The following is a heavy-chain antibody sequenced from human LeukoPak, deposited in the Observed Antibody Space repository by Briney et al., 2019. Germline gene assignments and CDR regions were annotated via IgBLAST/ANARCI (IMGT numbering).Heavy chain of an antibody. J-gene: IGHJ4*02. V-gene: IGHV3-21*01. CDR2: ISSSSSYI. CDR1: GFTFSSYS. D-gene: IGHD6-13*01. CDR3: ARSDTYSSSWPFDY. Sequence: GGSLRLSCAASGFTFSSYSMNWVRQPPGKGLEWVSSISSSSSYIYYADSVKGRFTISRDNAKNSLYLQMNSLRAEDTAVYYCARSDTYSSSWPFDYWGQGTLVTVSS.